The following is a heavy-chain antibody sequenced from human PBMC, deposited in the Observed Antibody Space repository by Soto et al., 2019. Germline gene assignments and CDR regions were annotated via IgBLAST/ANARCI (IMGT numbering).Heavy chain of an antibody. CDR2: ISAYNGNT. CDR3: ARDLREWWEPIVFVY. Sequence: QVPLVQSGAEVKKPGASVKVSCKASGYTFTSYGISWVRQAPGQGLEWMGWISAYNGNTNYAQKLQGRVTMTTDTSTSTAYMELRSLRSDDTAVYYCARDLREWWEPIVFVYWGQGTLVTVSS. CDR1: GYTFTSYG. V-gene: IGHV1-18*01. D-gene: IGHD2-15*01. J-gene: IGHJ4*02.